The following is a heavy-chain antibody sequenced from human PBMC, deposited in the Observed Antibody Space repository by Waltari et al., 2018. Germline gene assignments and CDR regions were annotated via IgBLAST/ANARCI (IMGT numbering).Heavy chain of an antibody. CDR2: IDSTSTYI. Sequence: EVQLEESGGGLVKPGGSLRLSCAASGFMFSTFTMNWVRQAPGKGLEWVSSIDSTSTYIYHADSVKGRFTSSRDNAKNSLYLQMNGLRVEDTGVYYCAREARGYDYWGQGTLVTVSS. J-gene: IGHJ4*02. V-gene: IGHV3-21*02. D-gene: IGHD5-12*01. CDR1: GFMFSTFT. CDR3: AREARGYDY.